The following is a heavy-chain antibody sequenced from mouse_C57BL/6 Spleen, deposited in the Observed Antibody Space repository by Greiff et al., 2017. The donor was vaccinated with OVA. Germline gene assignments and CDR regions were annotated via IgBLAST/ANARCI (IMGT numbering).Heavy chain of an antibody. V-gene: IGHV10-1*01. CDR1: GFSFNTYA. D-gene: IGHD2-5*01. Sequence: EVKLQESGGGLVQPKGSLKLSCAASGFSFNTYAMNWVRQAPGKGLEWVARIRSKSNNYATYYADSVKDRFTISRDDSESMLYLQMNNLKTEDTAMYYCVRGPYSNYGYWYFDVWGTGTTVTVSS. CDR3: VRGPYSNYGYWYFDV. CDR2: IRSKSNNYAT. J-gene: IGHJ1*03.